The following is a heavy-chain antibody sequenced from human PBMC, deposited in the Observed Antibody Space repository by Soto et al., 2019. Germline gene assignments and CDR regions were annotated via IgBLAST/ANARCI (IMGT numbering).Heavy chain of an antibody. D-gene: IGHD3-3*01. Sequence: PGGSLRLSCAASGFTFSSYAMSWVRQAPGKGLEWVSAISGSGGSTYYADSVKGRFTISRDNSKNTLYLQMNSLRAEDTAVYYYAKGPRQYYDFWSGYYCPFDYWGQGTLVTVSS. CDR1: GFTFSSYA. CDR2: ISGSGGST. CDR3: AKGPRQYYDFWSGYYCPFDY. V-gene: IGHV3-23*01. J-gene: IGHJ4*02.